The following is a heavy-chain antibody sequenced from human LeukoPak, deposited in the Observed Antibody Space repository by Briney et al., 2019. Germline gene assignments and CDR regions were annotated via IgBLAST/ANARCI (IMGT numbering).Heavy chain of an antibody. CDR1: GFTFSRYA. J-gene: IGHJ4*02. CDR3: AKAHYDDYGDRFDY. V-gene: IGHV3-23*01. D-gene: IGHD4-17*01. Sequence: GGSLRLSCAASGFTFSRYAMSWVRQAPGKGLEWVSAVSGSGSSTYYADSVKGRFTIFRDNSKNTLYLQVNSLRAEDTAVYYCAKAHYDDYGDRFDYWGQGTLVTVSS. CDR2: VSGSGSST.